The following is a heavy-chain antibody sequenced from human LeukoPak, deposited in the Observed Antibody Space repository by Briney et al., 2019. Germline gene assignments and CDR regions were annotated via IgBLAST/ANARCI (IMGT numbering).Heavy chain of an antibody. CDR3: ARRGFNLGSGWNKRIGAFDI. CDR1: GGSFSGYY. CDR2: INHSGTT. Sequence: SETLSLTCAVYGGSFSGYYWSWIRQPPGKGLEWIGEINHSGTTYYNTSLKSRVTISVDTSKNQFSLKLSSVTAADTAVYYCARRGFNLGSGWNKRIGAFDIWGQGTMVTVSS. J-gene: IGHJ3*02. V-gene: IGHV4-34*01. D-gene: IGHD6-19*01.